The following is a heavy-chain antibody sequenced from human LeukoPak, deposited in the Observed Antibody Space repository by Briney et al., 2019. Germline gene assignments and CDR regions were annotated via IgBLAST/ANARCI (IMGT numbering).Heavy chain of an antibody. CDR3: ATALGYSSIWNY. D-gene: IGHD6-13*01. J-gene: IGHJ4*02. CDR1: GGSISSGGYC. CDR2: IYYSGST. V-gene: IGHV4-31*03. Sequence: TSETLSLTCTVSGGSISSGGYCWSWIRQHPGKGLEWIGYIYYSGSTYYNPSLKSRVTISVDTSKNQFSLKLSSVTAADTGVYYCATALGYSSIWNYWGQGTLVTVSS.